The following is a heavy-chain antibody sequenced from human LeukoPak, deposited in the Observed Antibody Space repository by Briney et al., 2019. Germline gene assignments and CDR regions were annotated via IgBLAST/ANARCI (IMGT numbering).Heavy chain of an antibody. Sequence: PGGSLRLCCAASGFTFSSYAMHWVRQAPGKGLEWVAVISYDGSNKYYADSVKGRFTISRDNSKNTLYLQMNSLRAEDTAVYYCARDLDWYYYDSSGYPGGLDYWGQGTLVTVSS. J-gene: IGHJ4*02. CDR3: ARDLDWYYYDSSGYPGGLDY. CDR2: ISYDGSNK. CDR1: GFTFSSYA. D-gene: IGHD3-22*01. V-gene: IGHV3-30-3*01.